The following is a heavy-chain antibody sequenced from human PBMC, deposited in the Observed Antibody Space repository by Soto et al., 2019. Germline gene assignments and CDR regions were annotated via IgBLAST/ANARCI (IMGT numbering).Heavy chain of an antibody. V-gene: IGHV1-18*01. CDR3: AREWCSATSCYGVDY. CDR2: FNGNNGHT. CDR1: GYTFSDYV. J-gene: IGHJ4*02. Sequence: SVKVSCEACGYTFSDYVISWARQDTGQGLEWMGCFNGNNGHTYCAQKFQGRVTMTTDTSTNTAYMELRSLTSDDTAVYYCAREWCSATSCYGVDYWGQGTLVTVSS. D-gene: IGHD2-2*01.